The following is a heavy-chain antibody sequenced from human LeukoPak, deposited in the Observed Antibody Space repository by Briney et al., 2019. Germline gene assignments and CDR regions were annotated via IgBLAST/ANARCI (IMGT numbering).Heavy chain of an antibody. D-gene: IGHD2-2*01. CDR3: ARGLLHCSSTSCYLPLGYFDY. V-gene: IGHV1-69*02. Sequence: GSSVKVSCKASGGTFSSYTISWVRQAPGQGLEWMGRIIPILGIANYAQKFQGRVTITADKSTSTAYMELNSLRSEDTAVYYCARGLLHCSSTSCYLPLGYFDYWGQGTLVTVSS. CDR2: IIPILGIA. J-gene: IGHJ4*02. CDR1: GGTFSSYT.